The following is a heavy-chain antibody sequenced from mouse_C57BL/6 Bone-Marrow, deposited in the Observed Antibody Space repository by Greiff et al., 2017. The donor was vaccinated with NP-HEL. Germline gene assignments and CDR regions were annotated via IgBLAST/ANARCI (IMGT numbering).Heavy chain of an antibody. CDR3: ARTFATVVEGDFDY. J-gene: IGHJ2*01. Sequence: VQVVESGAELARPGASVKLSCKASGYTFTSYGISWVKQRTGQGLEWIGEIYPRSGNTYYNEKFKGKATLTADKSSSTAYMELRSLTSEDSAVYFCARTFATVVEGDFDYWGQGTTLTVSS. CDR2: IYPRSGNT. D-gene: IGHD1-1*01. CDR1: GYTFTSYG. V-gene: IGHV1-81*01.